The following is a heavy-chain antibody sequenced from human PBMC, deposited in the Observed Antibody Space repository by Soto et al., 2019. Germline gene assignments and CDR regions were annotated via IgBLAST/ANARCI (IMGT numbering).Heavy chain of an antibody. V-gene: IGHV1-8*01. CDR2: MNPNSGNT. CDR1: GYTFTSYD. Sequence: ASVKVSCKASGYTFTSYDFNWVRQATGQGLEWLGWMNPNSGNTVYAQKFQGRVTMTRNTSTSTAYMELSSLRSDDTAVYYCARGSRDPPEVDYWGQGTLVPVAS. CDR3: ARGSRDPPEVDY. J-gene: IGHJ4*02.